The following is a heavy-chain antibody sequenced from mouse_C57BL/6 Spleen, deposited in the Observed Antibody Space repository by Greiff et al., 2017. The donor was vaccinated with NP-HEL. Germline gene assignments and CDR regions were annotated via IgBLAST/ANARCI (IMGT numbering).Heavy chain of an antibody. CDR2: IYPGDGDT. D-gene: IGHD1-1*02. CDR1: GYAFSSSW. J-gene: IGHJ2*01. Sequence: QVQRQQSGPELVKPGASVKISCKASGYAFSSSWMNWVKQRPGKGLEWIGRIYPGDGDTNYNGKFKGKATLTADKSSSTAYMQLSILTSEDSAVYFCARRWEGYWGQGTTLTVSS. CDR3: ARRWEGY. V-gene: IGHV1-82*01.